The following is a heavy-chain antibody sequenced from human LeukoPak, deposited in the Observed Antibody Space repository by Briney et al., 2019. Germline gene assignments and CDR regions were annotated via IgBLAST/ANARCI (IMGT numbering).Heavy chain of an antibody. CDR2: IFHAGTT. D-gene: IGHD2-2*01. Sequence: PSETLSLTCAVSGASISSSNWWSWARQPPGKGLEWIGEIFHAGTTNYNPSLQSRVTISVDNSRNQFPLKLTSVTAADTAVYYCMRTYCSNISCFYFDYWGQGALVTVSS. J-gene: IGHJ4*02. CDR1: GASISSSNW. V-gene: IGHV4-4*02. CDR3: MRTYCSNISCFYFDY.